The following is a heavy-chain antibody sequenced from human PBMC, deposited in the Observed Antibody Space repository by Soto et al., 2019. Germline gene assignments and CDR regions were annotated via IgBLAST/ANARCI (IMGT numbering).Heavy chain of an antibody. CDR2: IKSQTDGGTT. CDR3: ATAPGYWASAPLDY. Sequence: VQLVESGGDLVKPGGSLRLSCAVSDFTFTNAWMNGVRQAPGKGLEWVARIKSQTDGGTTDYAAPLKGRFTVSRDDSRKMLFLQMTSLKTADTAVYFCATAPGYWASAPLDYWGQGTLVTVSS. CDR1: DFTFTNAW. J-gene: IGHJ4*02. D-gene: IGHD6-25*01. V-gene: IGHV3-15*07.